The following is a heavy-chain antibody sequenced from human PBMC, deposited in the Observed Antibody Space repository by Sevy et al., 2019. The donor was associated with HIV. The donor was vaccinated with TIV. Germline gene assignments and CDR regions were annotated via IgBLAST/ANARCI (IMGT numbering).Heavy chain of an antibody. D-gene: IGHD3-22*01. CDR2: IKQDGSEK. Sequence: GGSLRLSCAASGFTFSSYWMSWVRQAPGKGLEWVANIKQDGSEKYYVDSVKGRFTISRDNAKNSLYLQMNSLRAEDMAVYYCARDRLEYYYDSSGFEGGYFDYWGQGTLVTVSS. CDR1: GFTFSSYW. V-gene: IGHV3-7*03. J-gene: IGHJ4*02. CDR3: ARDRLEYYYDSSGFEGGYFDY.